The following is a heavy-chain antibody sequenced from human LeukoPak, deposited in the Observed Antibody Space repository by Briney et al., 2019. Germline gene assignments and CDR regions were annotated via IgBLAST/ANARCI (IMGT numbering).Heavy chain of an antibody. D-gene: IGHD4-17*01. CDR1: RFTFSDYT. Sequence: GGSLTLSCAASRFTFSDYTMNWVRQAPGKGLEWVSSISSGSSDIHYADSVKGRFTISRDNAKNSLYLQMNSLRAEDTAVYYCARGGGDLVYWGQGTLVTVSS. J-gene: IGHJ4*02. V-gene: IGHV3-21*01. CDR3: ARGGGDLVY. CDR2: ISSGSSDI.